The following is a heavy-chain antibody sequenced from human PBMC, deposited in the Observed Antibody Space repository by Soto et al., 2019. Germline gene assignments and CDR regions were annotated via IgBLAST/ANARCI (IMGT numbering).Heavy chain of an antibody. CDR3: AREFTYDERIWGVWDFWSGYDGYYYYYGMDV. D-gene: IGHD3-3*01. J-gene: IGHJ6*02. CDR1: GYTFTSYA. Sequence: ASVKVSCKASGYTFTSYAVNWVRQAPGQGLEWMGWINTNTGNPTYAQGFTGRFVFSLDTSVSTAYLQICSLKAEDTAVYYCAREFTYDERIWGVWDFWSGYDGYYYYYGMDVWGQGTTVTVSS. CDR2: INTNTGNP. V-gene: IGHV7-4-1*01.